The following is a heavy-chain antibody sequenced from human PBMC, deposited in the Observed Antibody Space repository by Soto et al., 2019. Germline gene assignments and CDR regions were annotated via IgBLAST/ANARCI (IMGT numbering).Heavy chain of an antibody. CDR1: GGTFSSYA. V-gene: IGHV1-69*13. CDR3: VRATGPVAGTIDY. CDR2: IIPIFGTA. D-gene: IGHD6-19*01. J-gene: IGHJ4*02. Sequence: ASVKVSCKASGGTFSSYAISWVRQAPGQGLEWMGGIIPIFGTANYAQKFQGRVTITADESTSTAYMELSSLRSEDTAVYYCVRATGPVAGTIDYWGQGTLVTVSS.